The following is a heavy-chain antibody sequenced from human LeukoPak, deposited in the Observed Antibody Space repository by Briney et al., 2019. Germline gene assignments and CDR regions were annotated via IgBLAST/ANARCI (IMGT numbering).Heavy chain of an antibody. CDR1: GFTFDDYA. V-gene: IGHV3-9*01. CDR3: ASAIPHSGDFDY. D-gene: IGHD1-26*01. Sequence: PGGSLRLSCAASGFTFDDYAMHWVRQAPGKGLEWVSGISWNSGSIGYADSVKGRFTISRDNAKNSLYLQMNSLRAEDTAVYYCASAIPHSGDFDYWGQGTLVTVSS. J-gene: IGHJ4*02. CDR2: ISWNSGSI.